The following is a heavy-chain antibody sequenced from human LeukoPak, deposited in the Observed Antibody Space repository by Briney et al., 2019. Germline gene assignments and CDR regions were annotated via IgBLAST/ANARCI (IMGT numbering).Heavy chain of an antibody. CDR1: GFTFSSYA. CDR3: AKGTWDIVVVVARSGYFQH. D-gene: IGHD2-15*01. J-gene: IGHJ1*01. V-gene: IGHV3-23*01. CDR2: ISGSGGST. Sequence: PGGSLRLSCAASGFTFSSYAMSWVRQAPGKGLEWVSAISGSGGSTYYADSVKGRFTISRDNSKNTLYLQMNSLRAEDTAVYYCAKGTWDIVVVVARSGYFQHWGQGTLVTVSS.